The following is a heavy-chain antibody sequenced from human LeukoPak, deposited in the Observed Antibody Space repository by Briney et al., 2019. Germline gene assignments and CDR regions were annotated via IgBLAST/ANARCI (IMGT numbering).Heavy chain of an antibody. CDR3: TSDPTFYSGRYCFDY. D-gene: IGHD1-26*01. J-gene: IGHJ4*02. V-gene: IGHV1-58*01. CDR1: GFTFSNSA. CDR2: IVVGSGNT. Sequence: SVKVSYKASGFTFSNSAVQWVRQARGQRLEWIGWIVVGSGNTNYAQKFQERVTITRDMSTSTAYMELSSLRSEDTAVYYCTSDPTFYSGRYCFDYWGQGTLVTVSS.